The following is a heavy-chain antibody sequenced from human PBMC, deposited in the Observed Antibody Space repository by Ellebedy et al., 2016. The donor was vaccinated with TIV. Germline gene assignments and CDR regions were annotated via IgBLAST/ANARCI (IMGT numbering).Heavy chain of an antibody. CDR3: ARESEELVAFDY. CDR1: GGSISSYY. CDR2: IYTSGST. J-gene: IGHJ4*02. Sequence: MPGGSLRLSCTVSGGSISSYYWSWIRQPAGKGLEWIGRIYTSGSTNYNPSLKSRVTMSVDTSKNQCSLKLSSVTAADTAVYYCARESEELVAFDYWGQGTLVTVSS. V-gene: IGHV4-4*07. D-gene: IGHD1-26*01.